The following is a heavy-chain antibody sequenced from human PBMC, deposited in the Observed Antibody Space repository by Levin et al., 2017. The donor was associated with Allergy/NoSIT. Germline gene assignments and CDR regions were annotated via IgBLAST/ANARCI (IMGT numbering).Heavy chain of an antibody. J-gene: IGHJ6*02. CDR1: GDSVSRGTFY. D-gene: IGHD1-7*01. Sequence: SETLSLTCTVSGDSVSRGTFYWSWIRQPPGKGLEWIGNIYFNGTTNYNPSLKSRPTIALDTSKNQFSLQLTSTTAADTAVYYCATSSWNYAFIYYYGMGVWGQGTTVTVSS. CDR2: IYFNGTT. V-gene: IGHV4-61*01. CDR3: ATSSWNYAFIYYYGMGV.